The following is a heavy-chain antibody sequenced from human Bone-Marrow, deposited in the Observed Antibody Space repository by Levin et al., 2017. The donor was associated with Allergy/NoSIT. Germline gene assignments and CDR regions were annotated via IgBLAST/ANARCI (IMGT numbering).Heavy chain of an antibody. CDR3: ARVGSSVVIADAFDI. V-gene: IGHV3-20*04. CDR2: INWNGGST. D-gene: IGHD1-26*01. Sequence: SCTASGFTFNKYGLTWVRQAPGKGLEWVSTINWNGGSTGYADSVKGRFTISRDNAKNSLYLQLNSLRAEDTALYYCARVGSSVVIADAFDIWGQGTMVTVSS. J-gene: IGHJ3*02. CDR1: GFTFNKYG.